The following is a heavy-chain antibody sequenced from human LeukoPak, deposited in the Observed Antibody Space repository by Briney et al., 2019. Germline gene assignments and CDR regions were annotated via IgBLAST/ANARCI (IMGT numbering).Heavy chain of an antibody. CDR3: ARLIGSLHDRNDAFDI. CDR2: INPNSGGT. J-gene: IGHJ3*02. V-gene: IGHV1-2*02. Sequence: GASVRLSCKASGYTFTGYYMHWVRQAPGQGLEWMGWINPNSGGTNYAQKFQGRVTMTRDTSISTAYLQWSSLKASDTAMYYCARLIGSLHDRNDAFDIWGQGTIPSVSS. D-gene: IGHD2/OR15-2a*01. CDR1: GYTFTGYY.